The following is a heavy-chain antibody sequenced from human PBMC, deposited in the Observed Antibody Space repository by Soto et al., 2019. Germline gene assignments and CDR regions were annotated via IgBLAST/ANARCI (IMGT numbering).Heavy chain of an antibody. CDR1: GFTFSSYG. D-gene: IGHD3-22*01. Sequence: QVQLVESGGGVVQPGRSLRLSCAASGFTFSSYGMHWVRQAPGKGLEWVAVISYDGSNKYYADSVKGRFTISRDNSKNTLYLQMNSLGAEDTAVYYCAKDRTMIVVVATFDYWGQGTLVTVSS. V-gene: IGHV3-30*18. CDR2: ISYDGSNK. J-gene: IGHJ4*02. CDR3: AKDRTMIVVVATFDY.